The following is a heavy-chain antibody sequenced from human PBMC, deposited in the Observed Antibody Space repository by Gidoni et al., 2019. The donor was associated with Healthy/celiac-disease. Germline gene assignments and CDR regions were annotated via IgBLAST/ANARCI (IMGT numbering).Heavy chain of an antibody. CDR2: ISGDGGST. CDR3: SSYYYGMDV. V-gene: IGHV3-43*02. Sequence: EVQLVESGGGVVQPGGSLRLSCAASGFTFDDYAMHWVRQVPGKGLEWVSLISGDGGSTYYADSVKGRFTISRDNSKNSLYLQMNSLRTEDTALYYCSSYYYGMDVWGQGTTVTVSS. CDR1: GFTFDDYA. J-gene: IGHJ6*02.